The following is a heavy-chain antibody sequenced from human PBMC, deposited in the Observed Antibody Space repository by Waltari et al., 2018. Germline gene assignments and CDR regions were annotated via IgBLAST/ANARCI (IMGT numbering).Heavy chain of an antibody. Sequence: GMSLRLSCAASGFTFSSYAMHWVRQSPGKGLEWVAVISYDGNNKYYADSVKGRFTVSRDNSKNTLYLQMNSLRPEDATVYYCARGEVVVGGTHTLDMWGQGTKVTVSS. V-gene: IGHV3-30-3*01. CDR1: GFTFSSYA. CDR2: ISYDGNNK. J-gene: IGHJ3*02. D-gene: IGHD2-15*01. CDR3: ARGEVVVGGTHTLDM.